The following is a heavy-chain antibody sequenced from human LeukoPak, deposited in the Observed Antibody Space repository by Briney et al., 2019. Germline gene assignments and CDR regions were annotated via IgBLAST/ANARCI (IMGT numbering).Heavy chain of an antibody. CDR2: IRSDGSEK. Sequence: GGSLRLSCVVSEFTFSSNWMNWVRQAPGKGLEWVANIRSDGSEKYYADSVKGRFTISRDNAKNSLYLQMNSLKAEDTAVYYCASGSGWRQLYWGQGTLVTVSP. J-gene: IGHJ4*02. CDR1: EFTFSSNW. D-gene: IGHD5-24*01. V-gene: IGHV3-7*01. CDR3: ASGSGWRQLY.